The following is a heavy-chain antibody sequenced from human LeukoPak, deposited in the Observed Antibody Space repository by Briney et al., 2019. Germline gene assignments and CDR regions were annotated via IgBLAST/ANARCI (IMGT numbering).Heavy chain of an antibody. CDR2: IYHSGST. Sequence: SETLSLTCTVSGGSISSSSYYWGWIRQPPGKGLEWIGYIYHSGSTYYNPSLKSRVAISVDRSKNQFSLKLSSVTAADTAVYYCARADRFSGAFDIWGQGTMVTVSS. CDR1: GGSISSSSYY. J-gene: IGHJ3*02. D-gene: IGHD1-14*01. V-gene: IGHV4-39*07. CDR3: ARADRFSGAFDI.